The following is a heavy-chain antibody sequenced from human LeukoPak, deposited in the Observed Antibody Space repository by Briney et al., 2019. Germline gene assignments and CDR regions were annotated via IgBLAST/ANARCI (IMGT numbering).Heavy chain of an antibody. CDR2: ISAYNGNT. J-gene: IGHJ4*02. D-gene: IGHD4-17*01. CDR3: ARDLGASTVIFFDY. Sequence: GASVKVSCKASGYTFTDFGISWVRQAPGQGHEWMGWISAYNGNTKYAQKFQGRVTMTTDTSTSTAYMELRSLRSDDTAVYYCARDLGASTVIFFDYWGQGILVTVSS. V-gene: IGHV1-18*01. CDR1: GYTFTDFG.